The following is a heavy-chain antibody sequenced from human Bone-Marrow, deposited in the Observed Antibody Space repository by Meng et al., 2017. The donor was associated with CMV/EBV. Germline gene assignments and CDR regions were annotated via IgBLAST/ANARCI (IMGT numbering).Heavy chain of an antibody. CDR2: SYYDGTT. J-gene: IGHJ5*02. V-gene: IGHV4-34*09. Sequence: SLTCTVYGGSLSGYYWSWIRQPPGKGLEWIGYSYYDGTTHYNPSLRSRVSISVDKSKNQFSLKLNSVTAADTAVYYCARQAPDNWFDPWAREPWSPSPQ. CDR3: ARQAPDNWFDP. CDR1: GGSLSGYY.